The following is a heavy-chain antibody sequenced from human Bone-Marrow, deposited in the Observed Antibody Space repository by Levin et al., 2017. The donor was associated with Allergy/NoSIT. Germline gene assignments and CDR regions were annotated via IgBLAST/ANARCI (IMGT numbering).Heavy chain of an antibody. V-gene: IGHV4-39*07. CDR1: GGSISSSSYY. CDR3: ARFGELRLGELSSFDY. D-gene: IGHD3-16*02. J-gene: IGHJ4*02. CDR2: IYYSGST. Sequence: TGGSLRLSCTVSGGSISSSSYYWGWIRQPPGKGLEWIGSIYYSGSTYYNPSLKSRVTISVDTSKNQFSLKLSSVTAADTAVYYCARFGELRLGELSSFDYWGQGTLVTVSS.